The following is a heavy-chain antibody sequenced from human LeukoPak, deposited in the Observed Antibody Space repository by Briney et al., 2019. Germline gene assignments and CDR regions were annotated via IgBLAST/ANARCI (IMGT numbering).Heavy chain of an antibody. CDR1: GFTFSSYA. CDR2: ISYDGSNK. D-gene: IGHD3-22*01. CDR3: ARDPGYYDSRRSSYYYYMDV. V-gene: IGHV3-30*07. Sequence: GRSLRLSCAASGFTFSSYAMHWVRQAPGKGLEWVAVISYDGSNKYYADSVKGRFTISRDNSKNTLYLLLNSLRAEDTAVYYCARDPGYYDSRRSSYYYYMDVWGRGTTVTVSS. J-gene: IGHJ6*03.